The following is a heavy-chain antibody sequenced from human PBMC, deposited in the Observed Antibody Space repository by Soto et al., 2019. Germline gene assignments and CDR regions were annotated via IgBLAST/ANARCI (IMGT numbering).Heavy chain of an antibody. V-gene: IGHV3-53*01. Sequence: EVQLVESGGGLIQRGGSLRLSCAASGFTVSTSFMSWFRQARGKGLEWVSTFCNDGTTNYADPVKGRFIISRDNSKSTLYLQMNNLEVEDTAIYYSAMDTHTPVRSDHWVQGTLVTVSS. CDR1: GFTVSTSF. CDR3: AMDTHTPVRSDH. CDR2: FCNDGTT. D-gene: IGHD5-18*01. J-gene: IGHJ4*02.